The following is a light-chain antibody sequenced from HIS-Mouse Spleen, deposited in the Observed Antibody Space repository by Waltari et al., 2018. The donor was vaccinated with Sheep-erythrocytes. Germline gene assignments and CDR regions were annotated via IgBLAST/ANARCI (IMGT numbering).Light chain of an antibody. CDR2: DVS. Sequence: QSALTQPRSVSGSPGQSVTISCTGTSSDVGGYNYVPWYQQHPGKAPKLMIYDVSKRPSGVPDRFSGSKSRNTASLTISGLQAEDEADYYCCSYAGSYNHVFATGTKVTVL. CDR1: SSDVGGYNY. CDR3: CSYAGSYNHV. J-gene: IGLJ1*01. V-gene: IGLV2-11*01.